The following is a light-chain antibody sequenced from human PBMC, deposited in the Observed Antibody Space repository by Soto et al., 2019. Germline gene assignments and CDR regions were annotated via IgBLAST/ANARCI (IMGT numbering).Light chain of an antibody. Sequence: QSALTQPPSASGSPGQSVTISCTGTRSDVGGYNYVSWDQQHPGKAPKLMIYEVNKRPSGVPDRFSGSKSGNAASLTVSGLQAEDEGDYYCSSHAGSKRVFGTGTKVTVL. V-gene: IGLV2-8*01. CDR1: RSDVGGYNY. J-gene: IGLJ1*01. CDR3: SSHAGSKRV. CDR2: EVN.